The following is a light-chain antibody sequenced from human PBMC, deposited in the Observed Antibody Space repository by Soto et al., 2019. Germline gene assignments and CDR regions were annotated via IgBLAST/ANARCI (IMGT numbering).Light chain of an antibody. CDR1: QSVSSS. J-gene: IGKJ1*01. V-gene: IGKV3-11*01. CDR2: DAS. CDR3: QQRSNWPT. Sequence: PATLTVSPVESPTLSCRASQSVSSSLAWYQQKPGKAPRLLIYDASNRATGIPARFSGSGSGTDFTLTISSLEPEDFAVYYCQQRSNWPTFGQGTKVDIK.